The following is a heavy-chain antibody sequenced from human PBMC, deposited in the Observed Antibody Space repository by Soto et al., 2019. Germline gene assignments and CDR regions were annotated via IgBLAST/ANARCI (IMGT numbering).Heavy chain of an antibody. V-gene: IGHV3-23*01. CDR2: ISSSGGST. CDR3: ETQQGSGTPRA. D-gene: IGHD3-10*01. J-gene: IGHJ5*01. Sequence: GGSLRLSCVVSGFTLSNYAMNWVRQAPGKGLEWVSIISSSGGSTYYADSVKGRFTISRDNSKNTLYLQMNSLRAEDTAVYYCETQQGSGTPRAWGHGTLVTVSS. CDR1: GFTLSNYA.